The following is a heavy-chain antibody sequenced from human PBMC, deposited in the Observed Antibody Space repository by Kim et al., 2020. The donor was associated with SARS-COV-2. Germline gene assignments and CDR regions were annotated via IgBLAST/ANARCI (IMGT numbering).Heavy chain of an antibody. D-gene: IGHD3-10*01. V-gene: IGHV3-23*01. CDR1: GFTFSSSS. J-gene: IGHJ3*02. Sequence: GGSLRLSCAASGFTFSSSSMSWVRQAPGEGLEWVSSISGGGGTTYYADSVKGQFTISRDNSRNTLFLQINSLRAEDTAVYYCAKGGVRSGLDIWGQGTMV. CDR2: ISGGGGTT. CDR3: AKGGVRSGLDI.